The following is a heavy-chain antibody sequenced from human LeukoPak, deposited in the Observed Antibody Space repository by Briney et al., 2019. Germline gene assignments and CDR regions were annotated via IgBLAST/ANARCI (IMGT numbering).Heavy chain of an antibody. CDR2: ISSSGSTI. CDR3: ARLGYCSSTSCYDLDY. D-gene: IGHD2-2*01. CDR1: GFTFSSYA. Sequence: GGSLRLSCAASGFTFSSYAMSWVRQAPGKGLEWVSYISSSGSTIYYADSVKGRFTISRDNAKNSLYLQMNSLRAEDTAVYYCARLGYCSSTSCYDLDYWGQGTLVTVSS. J-gene: IGHJ4*02. V-gene: IGHV3-48*04.